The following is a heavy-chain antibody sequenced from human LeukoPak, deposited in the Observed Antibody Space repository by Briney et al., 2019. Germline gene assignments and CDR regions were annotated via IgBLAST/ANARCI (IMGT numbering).Heavy chain of an antibody. CDR2: IFPILGIT. Sequence: GASVKVSCKASGCTLTSYGINWVRQAPGQGLEWMGRIFPILGITNYAQRYQGRVTLTADKSTSTAYMELRSLRSEDTAVYYCARGIGYFCDGKCYSDALDYWGQGTLVTVSS. J-gene: IGHJ4*02. CDR1: GCTLTSYG. V-gene: IGHV1-69*04. CDR3: ARGIGYFCDGKCYSDALDY. D-gene: IGHD2-15*01.